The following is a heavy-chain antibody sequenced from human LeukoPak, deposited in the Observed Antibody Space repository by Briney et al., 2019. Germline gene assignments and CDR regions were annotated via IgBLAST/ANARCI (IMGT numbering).Heavy chain of an antibody. Sequence: PSQTLSLTCTVSGGSISSGDYYWSWIRQPPGKGLEWIGYIYYSGSTYYNPSLKSRVTISVDTSKNQFSLKLSSVTAADTAVYYCGRVVITFGGVIHPANFDYWGQGTLVTVSS. J-gene: IGHJ4*02. V-gene: IGHV4-30-4*08. CDR1: GGSISSGDYY. CDR3: GRVVITFGGVIHPANFDY. CDR2: IYYSGST. D-gene: IGHD3-16*02.